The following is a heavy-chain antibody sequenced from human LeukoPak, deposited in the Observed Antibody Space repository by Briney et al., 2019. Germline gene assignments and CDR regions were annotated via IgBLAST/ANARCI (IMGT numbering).Heavy chain of an antibody. J-gene: IGHJ4*02. Sequence: SETLSLTCTVSGGSISSSSYYWSWIRQPPGKGLEWIGYIYYSGSTNYNPSLKSRVTISLDTSKNQFSLKLSSVTAADTAVYYCARDRGTWNDDGFDYWGQGTLVTVSS. CDR3: ARDRGTWNDDGFDY. CDR1: GGSISSSSYY. CDR2: IYYSGST. D-gene: IGHD1-1*01. V-gene: IGHV4-61*01.